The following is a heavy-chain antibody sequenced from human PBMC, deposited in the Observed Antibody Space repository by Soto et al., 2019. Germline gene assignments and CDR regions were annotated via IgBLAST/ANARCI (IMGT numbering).Heavy chain of an antibody. J-gene: IGHJ5*02. Sequence: QVQLQESGPGLVKPSQTLSLTCTVSGDSMGSGDYYWTWIRQPPGKGLEWIGYIYYIGTTFYNPSLESRVNISIDTSKYHFSLRLTSVTAADTAVYYCSRGSTYYGFLTWGQGTLVTVSS. CDR3: SRGSTYYGFLT. CDR1: GDSMGSGDYY. D-gene: IGHD3-10*01. V-gene: IGHV4-30-4*01. CDR2: IYYIGTT.